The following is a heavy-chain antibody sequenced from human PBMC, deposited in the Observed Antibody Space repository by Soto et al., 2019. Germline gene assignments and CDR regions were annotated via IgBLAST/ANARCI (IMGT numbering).Heavy chain of an antibody. CDR1: GFTFSSYS. D-gene: IGHD3-9*01. CDR2: ISSSSSYI. CDR3: ARDQEDLLLRYFDWLSQTPALDY. Sequence: EVQLVESGGGLVKPGGSLRLSCAASGFTFSSYSMNWVRQAPGKGLEWVSSISSSSSYIYYADSVKGRFTISRDNAKNSLYLQMNSLRAEDTAVYYCARDQEDLLLRYFDWLSQTPALDYWGQGTLVTVSS. J-gene: IGHJ4*02. V-gene: IGHV3-21*01.